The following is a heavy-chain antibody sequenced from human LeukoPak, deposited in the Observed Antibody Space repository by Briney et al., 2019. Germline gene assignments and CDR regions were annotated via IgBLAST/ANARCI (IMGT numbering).Heavy chain of an antibody. D-gene: IGHD1-1*01. Sequence: PGGPLKPSGQRSEFPSSSYGMFWVGQAQGKGREGLAYIRYDGSNTKYADSVKGRFTISRDNSKNTLDLQMNSLRAEDTAVYYCAKPGTGSNYYMDVWGKGTTVTVSS. CDR1: EFPSSSYG. J-gene: IGHJ6*03. CDR2: IRYDGSNT. V-gene: IGHV3-30*02. CDR3: AKPGTGSNYYMDV.